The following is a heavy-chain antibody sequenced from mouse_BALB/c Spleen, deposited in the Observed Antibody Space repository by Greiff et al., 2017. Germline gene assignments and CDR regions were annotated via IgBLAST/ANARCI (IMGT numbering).Heavy chain of an antibody. CDR1: GYTFSSYW. Sequence: QVQLKESGAELMKPGASVKISCKATGYTFSSYWIEWVKQRPGHGLEWIGEILPGSGSTNYNEKFKGKATFTADTSSNTAYMQLSSLTSEDSAVYYCARGYYYGSRQFAYWGQGTLVTVSA. V-gene: IGHV1-9*01. J-gene: IGHJ3*01. CDR2: ILPGSGST. CDR3: ARGYYYGSRQFAY. D-gene: IGHD1-1*01.